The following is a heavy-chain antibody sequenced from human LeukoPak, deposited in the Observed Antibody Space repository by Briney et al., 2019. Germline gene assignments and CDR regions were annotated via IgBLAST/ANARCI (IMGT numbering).Heavy chain of an antibody. CDR2: IIPIFGTA. CDR1: GGTFSSYA. V-gene: IGHV1-69*13. D-gene: IGHD4-23*01. J-gene: IGHJ6*02. Sequence: ASVKVSCKASGGTFSSYAISWVRQAPGQGLEWMGGIIPIFGTANYAQKFQGRVTITADESTSTAYMELSSLRSEDTAVYYCALPRPTTVVRSYYYYGMDVWGQGTTVTVSS. CDR3: ALPRPTTVVRSYYYYGMDV.